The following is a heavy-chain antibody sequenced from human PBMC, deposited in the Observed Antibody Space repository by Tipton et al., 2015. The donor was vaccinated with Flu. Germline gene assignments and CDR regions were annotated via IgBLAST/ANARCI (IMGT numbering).Heavy chain of an antibody. D-gene: IGHD3-10*01. CDR3: AREYHYGSGSYPYYFDY. Sequence: QLVQSGAEVKKPGASVKVSCKASGYSLNSYVISWVRQAPGQGLEWMGWITGHNGNTNYAQKFQGRVTMTTDTSTSTAHMEPRSLRSDDTAVYYCAREYHYGSGSYPYYFDYWGQGTLVTVSS. CDR2: ITGHNGNT. CDR1: GYSLNSYV. V-gene: IGHV1-18*01. J-gene: IGHJ4*02.